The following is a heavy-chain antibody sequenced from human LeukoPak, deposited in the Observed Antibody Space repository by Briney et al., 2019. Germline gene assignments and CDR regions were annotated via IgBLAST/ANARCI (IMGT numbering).Heavy chain of an antibody. CDR3: ARARYGSGSYQGDNWFDP. J-gene: IGHJ5*02. D-gene: IGHD3-10*01. CDR1: GYTFTSYY. CDR2: INPSGGST. Sequence: ASVKVSCKASGYTFTSYYVHWVRQAPGQGLEWMGIINPSGGSTSYAQKFQGRVTMARDTSTSTVYMELSSLRSEDTAVYYCARARYGSGSYQGDNWFDPWGQGTLVTVSS. V-gene: IGHV1-46*01.